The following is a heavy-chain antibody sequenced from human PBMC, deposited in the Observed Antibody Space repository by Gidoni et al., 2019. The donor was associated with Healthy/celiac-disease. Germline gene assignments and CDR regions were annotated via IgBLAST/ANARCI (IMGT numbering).Heavy chain of an antibody. V-gene: IGHV3-23*01. Sequence: EVQLLESGGGLVQPGVPLRLSCAASGFTFTSYAMSWVRQAPGKGLEWVSAISGSGGSTYYADAVKGRFTISRENSKNTLYLQMNSLRAEDTAVYYCAKHRQRAIFGVVIDYWGQGTLVTVSS. CDR2: ISGSGGST. CDR3: AKHRQRAIFGVVIDY. CDR1: GFTFTSYA. J-gene: IGHJ4*02. D-gene: IGHD3-3*01.